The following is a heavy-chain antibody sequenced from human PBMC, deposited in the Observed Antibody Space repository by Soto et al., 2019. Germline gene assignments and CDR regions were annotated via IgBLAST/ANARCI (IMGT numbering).Heavy chain of an antibody. J-gene: IGHJ4*02. D-gene: IGHD3-10*01. CDR3: VRDLDGSGSYYTDY. V-gene: IGHV1-18*01. CDR1: GYMFSSYG. CDR2: IRPYNGDT. Sequence: ASVKVSCKASGYMFSSYGINWVRQAPGQGLEWMGWIRPYNGDTKYAQNLQGRVTMTTDTSTSTAYMEMRSLRSDDTAVYYCVRDLDGSGSYYTDYWGPGTLVTVYS.